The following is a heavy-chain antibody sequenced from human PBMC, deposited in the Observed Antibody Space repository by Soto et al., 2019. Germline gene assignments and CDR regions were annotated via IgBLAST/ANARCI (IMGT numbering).Heavy chain of an antibody. Sequence: SVKVSCKASGFTFTSSAVQWVRQARGQRLEWIGWIVVGSGNTNYAQKFQERVTITRDMSTSTAYMELSSLRPEDTAVYYCAADLYYDFWSGPGWFDPWGQGTLVTVSS. J-gene: IGHJ5*02. D-gene: IGHD3-3*01. CDR3: AADLYYDFWSGPGWFDP. CDR1: GFTFTSSA. CDR2: IVVGSGNT. V-gene: IGHV1-58*01.